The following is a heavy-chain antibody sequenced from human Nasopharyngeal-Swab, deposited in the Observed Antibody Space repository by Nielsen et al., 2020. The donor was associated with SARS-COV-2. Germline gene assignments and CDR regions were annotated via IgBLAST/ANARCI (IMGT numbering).Heavy chain of an antibody. D-gene: IGHD1-26*01. V-gene: IGHV4-61*02. CDR1: GGSISSGGYY. J-gene: IGHJ4*02. CDR2: IYTSGST. Sequence: SETLSLTCTVSGGSISSGGYYWSWIRQPAGKGLEWIGRIYTSGSTNYNPSLKSRVTISVDTSKNQFSLKLSSVTAADTAVYYCARSEGDTVDYWGQGTMVTVSS. CDR3: ARSEGDTVDY.